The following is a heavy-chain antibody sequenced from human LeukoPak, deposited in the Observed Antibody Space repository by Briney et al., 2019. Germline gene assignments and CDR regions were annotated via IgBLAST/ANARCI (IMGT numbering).Heavy chain of an antibody. CDR3: AADRDYGDYVFDY. V-gene: IGHV1-2*06. Sequence: GASVKVSCEASGYTFTGYYIHWVRQAPGQGLEWMGRINPNSGGTNYAQKFQGRVTMTRDTSISTAYMELSRLRSDDTAVYYCAADRDYGDYVFDYWGQGTLVTVSS. CDR2: INPNSGGT. CDR1: GYTFTGYY. D-gene: IGHD4-17*01. J-gene: IGHJ4*02.